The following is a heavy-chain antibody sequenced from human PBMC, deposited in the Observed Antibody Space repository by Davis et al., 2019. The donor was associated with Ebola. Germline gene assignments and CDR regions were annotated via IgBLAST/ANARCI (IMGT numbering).Heavy chain of an antibody. J-gene: IGHJ4*02. V-gene: IGHV1-2*06. Sequence: ASVKVSCKASGYTFTGYYMHWVRQAPGQGLEWMGRINPNSGGTNYAQKFQGRVTMTRDTSISTAYMELSRLRSEDTAMYYCARLAIFGLVEPFDYWGQGTLVAVSS. CDR3: ARLAIFGLVEPFDY. CDR2: INPNSGGT. CDR1: GYTFTGYY. D-gene: IGHD3-3*01.